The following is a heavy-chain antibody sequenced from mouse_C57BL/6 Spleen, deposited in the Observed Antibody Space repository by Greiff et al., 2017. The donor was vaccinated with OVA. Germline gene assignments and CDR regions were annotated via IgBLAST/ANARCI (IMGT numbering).Heavy chain of an antibody. J-gene: IGHJ2*01. CDR1: GFSLTSYG. V-gene: IGHV2-2*01. CDR2: IWRGGST. CDR3: ARDSSGYPYTGY. D-gene: IGHD3-2*02. Sequence: VQLVESGPGLVQPSQSLSISCTASGFSLTSYGVHWVRQSPGKGLEWLGVIWRGGSTDYNAAFISSLSISKDNAKRQVFITMNSLQADDTAIYSCARDSSGYPYTGYWGQGTTLTVSS.